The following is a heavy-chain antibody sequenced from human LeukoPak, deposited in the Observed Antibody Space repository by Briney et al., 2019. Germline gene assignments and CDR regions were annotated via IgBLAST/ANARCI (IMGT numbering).Heavy chain of an antibody. CDR1: GFTFSSYA. J-gene: IGHJ4*02. Sequence: PGGSLRLSCAASGFTFSSYAMSWVRQAPGQGLEWVSAISGSGGSTYYADSVKGRFTISRDNSKNTLYLQMNSLRAEDTAVYYCALRSSGWYYFDYWGQGTLVTVSS. D-gene: IGHD6-19*01. CDR3: ALRSSGWYYFDY. V-gene: IGHV3-23*01. CDR2: ISGSGGST.